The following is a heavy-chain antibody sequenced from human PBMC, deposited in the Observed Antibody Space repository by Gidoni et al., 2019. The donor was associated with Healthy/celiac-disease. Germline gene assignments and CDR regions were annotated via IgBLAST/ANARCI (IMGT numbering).Heavy chain of an antibody. V-gene: IGHV4-34*01. CDR3: ARLRDSGYSDY. CDR2: INHRGST. J-gene: IGHJ4*02. Sequence: QVQLQQWGAGLLKPSETLSLTCAVYGGSFSGYYWSWIRQPPGKGLEWIGEINHRGSTNYNPSLKSRVTISVDTSKNQFSLKLSSVTAADTAVYYCARLRDSGYSDYWGQGTLVTVSS. CDR1: GGSFSGYY. D-gene: IGHD1-26*01.